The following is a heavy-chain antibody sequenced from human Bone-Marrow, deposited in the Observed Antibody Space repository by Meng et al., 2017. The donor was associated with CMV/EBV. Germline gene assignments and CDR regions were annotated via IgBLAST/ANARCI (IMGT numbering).Heavy chain of an antibody. CDR2: ISGRGGGT. CDR1: GFTFSAYV. V-gene: IGHV3-23*01. D-gene: IGHD3-3*01. J-gene: IGHJ5*02. Sequence: GGSLRLSCAASGFTFSAYVMSWVRQAPGKGLEWVSTISGRGGGTYYAASVKGRFTVSRDTSQNTLYLQMNSLRAEDSAIYYCAKWGFLVGFEAWGQGPRVTVSS. CDR3: AKWGFLVGFEA.